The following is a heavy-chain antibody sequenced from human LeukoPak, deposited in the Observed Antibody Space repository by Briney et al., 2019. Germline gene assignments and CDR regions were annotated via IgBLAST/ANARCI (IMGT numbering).Heavy chain of an antibody. J-gene: IGHJ2*01. CDR3: VRQRGSSGTINHFDL. Sequence: GESLKISCETSGYSFTTYWIGWVRQMPGTGLEWVGAIYPDDSDSRYSPSFQGQVVISADRSIRTAYLQWSSLKTSDTAMYYCVRQRGSSGTINHFDLWAVAPWSLSPQ. CDR2: IYPDDSDS. D-gene: IGHD3-10*01. V-gene: IGHV5-51*01. CDR1: GYSFTTYW.